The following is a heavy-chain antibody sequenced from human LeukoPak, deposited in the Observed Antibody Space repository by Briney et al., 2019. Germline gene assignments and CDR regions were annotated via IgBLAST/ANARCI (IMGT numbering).Heavy chain of an antibody. V-gene: IGHV4-39*07. CDR2: IYYSGST. CDR1: GGSISSSSYY. CDR3: ARGVGNYYGSGSYYKANTYYYYYYMDV. J-gene: IGHJ6*03. D-gene: IGHD3-10*01. Sequence: SETLSLTCTVSGGSISSSSYYWGWIRQPPGKGLEWIGGIYYSGSTYYNPSLKSRVTISVDTSKNQFSLKLSSVTAADTAVYYCARGVGNYYGSGSYYKANTYYYYYYMDVWGKGTTVTVSS.